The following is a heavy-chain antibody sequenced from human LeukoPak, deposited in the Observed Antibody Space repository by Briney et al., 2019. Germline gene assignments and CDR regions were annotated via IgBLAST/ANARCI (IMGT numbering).Heavy chain of an antibody. CDR1: GYTFPSYF. CDR2: INPTGGST. V-gene: IGHV1-46*01. CDR3: AREEGTTDAFDI. J-gene: IGHJ3*02. Sequence: ASVKVSCKASGYTFPSYFMHWVRQAPGQGLEWMGIINPTGGSTTYAQKFQGRVTMTRDTSTSTVYMELSSLRSDDTAVYYCAREEGTTDAFDIWGQGTMVTVSS. D-gene: IGHD1-7*01.